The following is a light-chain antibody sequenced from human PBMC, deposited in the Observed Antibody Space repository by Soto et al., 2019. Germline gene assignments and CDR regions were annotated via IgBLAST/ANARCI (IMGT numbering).Light chain of an antibody. J-gene: IGLJ2*01. V-gene: IGLV1-44*01. CDR3: AAWDDSLNDPV. Sequence: QSVLTQPPSASGTPGQRVTISCSGSSSNIGSNSVTWYQQLPGTAPKLLIYTNYQRPSGVPDRFSGSKSGTSASLAISGLQSEDGADYYCAAWDDSLNDPVFGGGTKLTVL. CDR1: SSNIGSNS. CDR2: TNY.